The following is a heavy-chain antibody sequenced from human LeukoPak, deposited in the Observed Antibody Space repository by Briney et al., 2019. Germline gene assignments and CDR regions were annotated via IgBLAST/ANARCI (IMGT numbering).Heavy chain of an antibody. CDR3: ARAERRYGDYLGFDY. V-gene: IGHV3-74*01. CDR2: INSDGSST. Sequence: GGSPRLSCAASGFTFSSYWMHWVRQAPGKGLVWVSRINSDGSSTFYADSVKGRFTISRDNAKNTLYLQLNGLRAEDTAVYYCARAERRYGDYLGFDYWGQGSLVTVSS. CDR1: GFTFSSYW. D-gene: IGHD4-17*01. J-gene: IGHJ4*02.